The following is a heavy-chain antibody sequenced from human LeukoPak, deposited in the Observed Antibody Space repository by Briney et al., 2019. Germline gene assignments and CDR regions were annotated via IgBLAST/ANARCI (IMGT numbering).Heavy chain of an antibody. Sequence: PSETLSLTCAVYGGSFSGYYWSWIRQPPGKGLEWIGEINHSGSTNYNPSLKSRVTISVDTSKNQFSLKLSSVTAAGTAVYYCARFVGAAHDYWGQGTLVTVSS. CDR2: INHSGST. CDR3: ARFVGAAHDY. CDR1: GGSFSGYY. J-gene: IGHJ4*02. V-gene: IGHV4-34*01. D-gene: IGHD2-15*01.